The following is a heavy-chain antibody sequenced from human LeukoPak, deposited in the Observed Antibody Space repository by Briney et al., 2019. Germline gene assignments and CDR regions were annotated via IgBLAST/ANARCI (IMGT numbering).Heavy chain of an antibody. CDR2: ISSSGSTI. CDR1: GFTFSSYE. CDR3: AELGITMIGGV. D-gene: IGHD3-10*02. J-gene: IGHJ6*04. Sequence: GGSLRLSYAASGFTFSSYEMNWVRQAPGKGLEWVSYISSSGSTIYYADSVKGRFTISRDNAKNSLYLQMNSLRAEDTAVYYCAELGITMIGGVWGKGTTVTISS. V-gene: IGHV3-48*03.